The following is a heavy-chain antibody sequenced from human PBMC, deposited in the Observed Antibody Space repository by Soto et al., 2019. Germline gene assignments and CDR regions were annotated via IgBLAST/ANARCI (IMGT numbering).Heavy chain of an antibody. CDR1: GGSVSAGNYY. CDR2: IYYSAST. D-gene: IGHD2-15*01. J-gene: IGHJ4*02. CDR3: ASRVAGGGYCSDASCYFLDY. V-gene: IGHV4-61*01. Sequence: SETLSLTCSVSGGSVSAGNYYWSWIRQPPGKGLEWLGDIYYSASTNPNPSLKSRVTISVDTSKNQFSLKLSSVTAADTAVYYCASRVAGGGYCSDASCYFLDYWGQGTLVTVSS.